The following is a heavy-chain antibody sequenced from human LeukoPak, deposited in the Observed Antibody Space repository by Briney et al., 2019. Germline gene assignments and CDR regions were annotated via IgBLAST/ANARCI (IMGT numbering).Heavy chain of an antibody. J-gene: IGHJ4*02. Sequence: AASVKVSCKASGYTFTYYAMNWVRQAPGQGLEWMGWINPNSGGTNYAQKFQGRVTMTRDTSISTAYMELSRLRSDDTAVYYCARGSYGDFYYFDYWGQGTLVTVSS. V-gene: IGHV1-2*02. D-gene: IGHD4-17*01. CDR3: ARGSYGDFYYFDY. CDR1: GYTFTYYA. CDR2: INPNSGGT.